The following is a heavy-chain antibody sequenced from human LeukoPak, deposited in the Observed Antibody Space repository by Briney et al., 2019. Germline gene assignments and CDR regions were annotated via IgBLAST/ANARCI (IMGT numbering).Heavy chain of an antibody. CDR2: ISSSDSPR. CDR3: ARETRDFWSGYYKNNDAFDI. J-gene: IGHJ3*02. Sequence: GGSLRLSCAASGFTFSDYYMSWIRQAPGKGLEWVSYISSSDSPRFYADSVKGRFTISRDNAKNSLYLQMNSLRAEDTAVYYCARETRDFWSGYYKNNDAFDIWGQGTMVTVSS. D-gene: IGHD3-3*01. V-gene: IGHV3-11*04. CDR1: GFTFSDYY.